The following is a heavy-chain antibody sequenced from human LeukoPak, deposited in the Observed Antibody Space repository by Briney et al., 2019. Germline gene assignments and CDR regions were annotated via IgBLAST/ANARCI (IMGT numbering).Heavy chain of an antibody. CDR3: AKDGYYSSGWCDY. Sequence: TGGSLRLSCAASGFTFDDYAMHWVRQAPGKGLEWVSGISWNSGSIGYADSVKGRFTISRDNAKSSLYLQMNSLRAEDTALYYCAKDGYYSSGWCDYWGQGTLVTVSS. CDR2: ISWNSGSI. CDR1: GFTFDDYA. D-gene: IGHD6-19*01. V-gene: IGHV3-9*01. J-gene: IGHJ4*02.